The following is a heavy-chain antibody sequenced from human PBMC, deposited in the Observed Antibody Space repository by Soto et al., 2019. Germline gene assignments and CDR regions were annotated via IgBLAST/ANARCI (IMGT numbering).Heavy chain of an antibody. Sequence: EVQLLESGGGLVQPGGSLRLSCAASGFTFSSYAMSWVRQAPGKGLEWVSAINSRGGSTYYADSVKGRFPISRDSSKNRLQLQMNSLRDVDAAVYYRAKERCSNSCYALDYRGQGPLVTLSS. CDR3: AKERCSNSCYALDY. V-gene: IGHV3-23*01. J-gene: IGHJ4*02. D-gene: IGHD2-2*01. CDR1: GFTFSSYA. CDR2: INSRGGST.